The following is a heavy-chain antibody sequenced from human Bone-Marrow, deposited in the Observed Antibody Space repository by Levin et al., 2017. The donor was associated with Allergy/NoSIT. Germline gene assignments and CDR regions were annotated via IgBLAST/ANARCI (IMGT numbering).Heavy chain of an antibody. Sequence: SETLSLTCTVSGGSISSYYWSWIRQPPGKGLEWIGYIYYSGSTNYNPSLKSRVTISVDTSKNQFSLKLSSVTAADTAVYYCARGGIARGYFDLWGRGTLVTVSS. V-gene: IGHV4-59*01. J-gene: IGHJ2*01. CDR1: GGSISSYY. CDR3: ARGGIARGYFDL. D-gene: IGHD6-13*01. CDR2: IYYSGST.